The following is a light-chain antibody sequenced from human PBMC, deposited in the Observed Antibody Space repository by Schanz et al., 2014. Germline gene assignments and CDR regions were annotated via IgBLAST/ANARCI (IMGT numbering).Light chain of an antibody. CDR1: SGHSSYD. Sequence: QLVLTQSPSASASLGASVKLTCTLSSGHSSYDIAWHQQQPEKGPRYLMKLNSDGSHNKGDGIPDRFSGSSSGAERYLTISSLQSEDEADYYCQTWGTGIRVFGGGTKGPS. CDR3: QTWGTGIRV. V-gene: IGLV4-69*01. J-gene: IGLJ3*02. CDR2: LNSDGSH.